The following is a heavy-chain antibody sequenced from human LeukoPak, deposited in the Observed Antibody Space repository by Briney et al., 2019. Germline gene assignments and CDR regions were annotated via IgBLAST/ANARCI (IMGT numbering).Heavy chain of an antibody. Sequence: SETLSLTCAVYGGSFSGYSWSWIRQPPGKGLEWIGEINHSGSTNYNPSLKSRVTISVDTSKNQFSLKLGSVTAADTAVYYCAGGPLAKRSSSWFVNYWGQGTLVTVSS. CDR1: GGSFSGYS. J-gene: IGHJ4*02. D-gene: IGHD6-13*01. CDR3: AGGPLAKRSSSWFVNY. V-gene: IGHV4-34*01. CDR2: INHSGST.